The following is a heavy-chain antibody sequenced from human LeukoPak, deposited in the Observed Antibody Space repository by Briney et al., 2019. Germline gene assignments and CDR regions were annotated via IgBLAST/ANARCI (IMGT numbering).Heavy chain of an antibody. CDR1: GYTFTSYA. J-gene: IGHJ4*02. CDR3: ARGALVRYYFDY. D-gene: IGHD2-21*01. Sequence: ASVKVSCKASGYTFTSYAMHWVRQAPGQRLEWMGWINAGNGNTKYSQKFQGRVTITRDTSASTAYMELSSLRSEDTAVYYCARGALVRYYFDYWGQGTLVTVSS. V-gene: IGHV1-3*01. CDR2: INAGNGNT.